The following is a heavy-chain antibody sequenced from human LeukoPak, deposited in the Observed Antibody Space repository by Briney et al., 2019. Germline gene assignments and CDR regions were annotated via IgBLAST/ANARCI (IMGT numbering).Heavy chain of an antibody. CDR2: IKEDGSVK. CDR1: GFTFSSFW. D-gene: IGHD6-13*01. V-gene: IGHV3-7*03. Sequence: PGGSLRLSCAASGFTFSSFWMIWVRQAPGKGLEWVANIKEDGSVKNYVDSVKGRFTISRDNAKNSLFLQMNSLRAEDTAVYYCARDGRVGSSWYFDYWGQGTLVTVSS. CDR3: ARDGRVGSSWYFDY. J-gene: IGHJ4*02.